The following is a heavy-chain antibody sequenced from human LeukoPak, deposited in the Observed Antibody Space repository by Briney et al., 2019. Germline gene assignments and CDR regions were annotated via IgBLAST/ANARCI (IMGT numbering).Heavy chain of an antibody. CDR2: IKQDGREK. CDR3: ARDWNYGDKYYFDY. V-gene: IGHV3-7*03. Sequence: GGSLRLSCAASGFTFSSYWMSWVRQAPGKGLEWVANIKQDGREKYYVDSVKGRFTISRDNAKNSLYLQMNSLRAEDTAVYYCARDWNYGDKYYFDYWGQGTLVTVSS. CDR1: GFTFSSYW. D-gene: IGHD4-17*01. J-gene: IGHJ4*02.